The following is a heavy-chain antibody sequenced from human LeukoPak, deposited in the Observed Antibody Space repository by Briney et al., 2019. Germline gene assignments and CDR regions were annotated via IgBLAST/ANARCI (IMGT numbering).Heavy chain of an antibody. CDR2: IFTSGST. CDR3: ARNTYYYHSGTYLDY. J-gene: IGHJ4*02. CDR1: GGSISSGTYY. D-gene: IGHD3-10*01. V-gene: IGHV4-61*09. Sequence: SETLSLTCTVSGGSISSGTYYWSRIRQPAGKGLEWIGHIFTSGSTNYNPSLKSRDTISVDTSKNQFSLKLTAVTAADTAVYYCARNTYYYHSGTYLDYWGQGILVTVSS.